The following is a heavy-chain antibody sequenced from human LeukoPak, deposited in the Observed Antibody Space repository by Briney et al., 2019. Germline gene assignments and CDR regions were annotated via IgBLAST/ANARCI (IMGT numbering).Heavy chain of an antibody. CDR2: IYSGGST. CDR3: AKDDAWLRFGE. Sequence: HPGGSLRLSCAASEFSVGSNYMSWVRQAPGKGLEWVSLIYSGGSTYYADSVKGRFTISRDNSKNTLYLEVISLTAEDTAVYYCAKDDAWLRFGEWSQGTLVTVSS. V-gene: IGHV3-53*01. D-gene: IGHD3-10*01. J-gene: IGHJ4*02. CDR1: EFSVGSNY.